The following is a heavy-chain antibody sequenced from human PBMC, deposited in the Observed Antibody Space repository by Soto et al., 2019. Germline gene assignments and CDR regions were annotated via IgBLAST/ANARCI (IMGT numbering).Heavy chain of an antibody. J-gene: IGHJ5*02. Sequence: GESLKISCTGYGYDFTNYWINWVRQLPGKGLEWMGRIDPSDSYISYSPSFEGQVTISADKSINTAYLQWSSLKASDSAMYYCARPFDTSGWYDHWGQGTLVTVSS. V-gene: IGHV5-10-1*01. CDR2: IDPSDSYI. CDR3: ARPFDTSGWYDH. D-gene: IGHD6-19*01. CDR1: GYDFTNYW.